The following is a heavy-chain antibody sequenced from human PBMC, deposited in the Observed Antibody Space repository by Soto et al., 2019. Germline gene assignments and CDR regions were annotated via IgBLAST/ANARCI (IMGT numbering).Heavy chain of an antibody. CDR2: ITPLYGTK. CDR3: ARGGTLKPFDP. D-gene: IGHD3-16*01. Sequence: QVQLVQSGPEVKEPGSSVKVSCKTSGGTFSSYSINWVRQAPGQGLEWMGVITPLYGTKNYAQRFRGRVTFAADESTSTVFMELTRATSDDTAVYFCARGGTLKPFDPWGQGTLVTVSS. J-gene: IGHJ5*02. CDR1: GGTFSSYS. V-gene: IGHV1-69*12.